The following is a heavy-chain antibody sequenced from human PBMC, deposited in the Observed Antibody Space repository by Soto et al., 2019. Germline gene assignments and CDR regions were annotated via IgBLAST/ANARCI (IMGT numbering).Heavy chain of an antibody. CDR2: ISGSGGST. CDR3: AKGGQLVSSWFDP. J-gene: IGHJ5*02. Sequence: EVQLVESGGGLVQPGGSLRLSCAASGFTFSSYAMSWVRQAPGKGLVWVSAISGSGGSTYYADSVKGRFTISRDNSKNTLYLQMNSLGAEDTAVYYFAKGGQLVSSWFDPWGQGTLVTVSS. D-gene: IGHD6-13*01. CDR1: GFTFSSYA. V-gene: IGHV3-23*04.